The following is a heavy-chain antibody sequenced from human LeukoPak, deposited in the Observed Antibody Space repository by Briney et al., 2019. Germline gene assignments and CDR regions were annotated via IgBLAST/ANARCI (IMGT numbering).Heavy chain of an antibody. V-gene: IGHV3-72*01. Sequence: GGSLRLSCATSGFTFSDHYMDWVRQAPGKGLKWVGRIRNKANSYTTDYAASVKGRFTISRDDSMNSLYLQMNSLETEDTAVYYCGRVRGEENWGQGTLVTVSS. CDR2: IRNKANSYTT. CDR1: GFTFSDHY. J-gene: IGHJ4*02. D-gene: IGHD3-10*01. CDR3: GRVRGEEN.